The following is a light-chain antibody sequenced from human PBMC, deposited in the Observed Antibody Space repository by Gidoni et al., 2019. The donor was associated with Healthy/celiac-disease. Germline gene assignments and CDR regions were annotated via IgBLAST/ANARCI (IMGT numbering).Light chain of an antibody. Sequence: QSALTQPPSASGSPGQSVTISCTGTSSDVGGYNYVSWYQQHPGKAPKLMIYEVSKRPSGVPDRFSCSKSGNTASLTVSGPQAEDEADYYCSSYAGSNIVFGGGTKLTVL. V-gene: IGLV2-8*01. CDR2: EVS. J-gene: IGLJ2*01. CDR1: SSDVGGYNY. CDR3: SSYAGSNIV.